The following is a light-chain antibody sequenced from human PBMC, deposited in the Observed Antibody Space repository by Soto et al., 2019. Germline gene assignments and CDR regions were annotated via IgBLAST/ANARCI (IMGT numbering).Light chain of an antibody. J-gene: IGKJ5*01. CDR3: QQRHSYPIT. Sequence: DIQLTQSPSFLSASVGDRVTITCRASQGISNYLAWYQQKPGKAPNIMSHTASSLQTGVPSRFRGSGSGTEFTLTISSLQPEDFATYYCQQRHSYPITFGQGTRLEIK. CDR2: TAS. V-gene: IGKV1-9*01. CDR1: QGISNY.